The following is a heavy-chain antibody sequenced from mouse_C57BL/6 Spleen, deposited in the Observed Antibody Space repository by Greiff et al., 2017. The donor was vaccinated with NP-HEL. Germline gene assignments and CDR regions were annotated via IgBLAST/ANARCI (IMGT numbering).Heavy chain of an antibody. CDR2: ISYDGSN. D-gene: IGHD2-5*01. Sequence: VQLQQSGPGLVKPSQSLSLTCSVTGYSITSGYYWNWIRQFPGNKLEWMGYISYDGSNNYNPSLKNRISITRDTSKNQFFLKLNSVTTEDTATYYCARYSNYVLYAMDYWGQGTSVTVSS. CDR3: ARYSNYVLYAMDY. CDR1: GYSITSGYY. J-gene: IGHJ4*01. V-gene: IGHV3-6*01.